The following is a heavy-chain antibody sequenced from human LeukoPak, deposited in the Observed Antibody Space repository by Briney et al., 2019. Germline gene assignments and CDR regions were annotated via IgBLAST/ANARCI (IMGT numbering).Heavy chain of an antibody. CDR1: GYTFTGYY. CDR2: INPNSGGT. J-gene: IGHJ6*02. V-gene: IGHV1-2*02. CDR3: ARDLPTAYYYYGMDV. Sequence: ASVKVSCKSSGYTFTGYYMHWVRQAPGQGLEWMGWINPNSGGTNYAQKFQGRVTMTRDTSISTAYMELSRLRSDDTAVYYCARDLPTAYYYYGMDVWGQATTVTVS. D-gene: IGHD4-17*01.